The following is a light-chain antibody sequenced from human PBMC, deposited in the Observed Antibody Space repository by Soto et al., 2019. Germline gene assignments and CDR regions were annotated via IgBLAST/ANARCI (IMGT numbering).Light chain of an antibody. CDR3: HQYGTAPLT. CDR1: QSVAANY. CDR2: GAS. J-gene: IGKJ3*01. Sequence: EVVLTQSPGPLSLSPGERATLSCRASQSVAANYLAWYQQKRGQAPRLLIYGASSRATGIPDRFSGSGSGTDFTLTISRLEPEDFSGYYCHQYGTAPLTFGPGPKVDIK. V-gene: IGKV3-20*01.